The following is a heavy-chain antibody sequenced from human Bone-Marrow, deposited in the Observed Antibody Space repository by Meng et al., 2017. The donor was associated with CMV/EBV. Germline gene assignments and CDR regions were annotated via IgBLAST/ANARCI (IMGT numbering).Heavy chain of an antibody. J-gene: IGHJ5*02. CDR1: GFTFSSYW. D-gene: IGHD3-3*01. CDR2: INSDGSST. Sequence: GESLKISCAASGFTFSSYWMHWVRQAPGKGLVWVSRINSDGSSTSYADSVKGRFTISRDNAKNTLYLQMNSLRAEDTAVYYCAKFHENYDFWSGYYTVNNWFDPWGQGTLVTVSS. CDR3: AKFHENYDFWSGYYTVNNWFDP. V-gene: IGHV3-74*01.